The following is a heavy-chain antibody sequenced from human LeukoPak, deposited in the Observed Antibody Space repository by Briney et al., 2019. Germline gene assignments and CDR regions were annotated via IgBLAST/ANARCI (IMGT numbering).Heavy chain of an antibody. CDR3: ARLGGTTPGTDY. V-gene: IGHV4-59*08. CDR2: IYNSGTT. D-gene: IGHD3-16*01. Sequence: SETLSLTCAVYGGSFSGYYWTWIRQPPGKRLEWIGYIYNSGTTNYNPSLKRRVTISVDTSKNQFSLKLSSVTAADTAVYYCARLGGTTPGTDYWGQGTLVTVSS. CDR1: GGSFSGYY. J-gene: IGHJ4*02.